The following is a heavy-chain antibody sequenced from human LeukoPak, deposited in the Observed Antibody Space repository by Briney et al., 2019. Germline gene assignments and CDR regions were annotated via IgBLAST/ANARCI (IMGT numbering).Heavy chain of an antibody. J-gene: IGHJ6*02. CDR1: GFTFSSYS. CDR2: ISSSSSYT. CDR3: ARDDVSRLGMDV. D-gene: IGHD3-10*02. Sequence: GGSLRLSCAASGFTFSSYSMNWVRQAPGKGLEWVSSISSSSSYTYYADSVKGRFTISRDNAKSSLYLQMNSLRAEDTAVYYCARDDVSRLGMDVWGQGTTVTVSS. V-gene: IGHV3-21*01.